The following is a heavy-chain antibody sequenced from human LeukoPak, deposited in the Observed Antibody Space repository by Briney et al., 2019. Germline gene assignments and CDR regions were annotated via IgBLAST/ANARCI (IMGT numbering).Heavy chain of an antibody. CDR3: ARRHSSGYHFDY. J-gene: IGHJ4*02. Sequence: GGSLRLSCAASGFPFSSYSMNWVRQAPGKGLEWVSYISSSSNTIYYADSVKGRFTISRDNAKNSLYLRMNSLRDEDTAVYYCARRHSSGYHFDYWGQGTLVTVSS. V-gene: IGHV3-48*02. CDR1: GFPFSSYS. D-gene: IGHD6-19*01. CDR2: ISSSSNTI.